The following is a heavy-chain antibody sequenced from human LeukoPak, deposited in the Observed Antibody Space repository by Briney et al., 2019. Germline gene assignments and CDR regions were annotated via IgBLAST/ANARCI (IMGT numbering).Heavy chain of an antibody. CDR2: IYHSGST. CDR3: ARSSGYMSY. J-gene: IGHJ4*02. Sequence: SETLSLTCTVSYYSISSNYYWGWIRPPPGKGLEWIGSIYHSGSTYYNPSLKSRVTISVDTSENQFSLKLTSVTAADTAVYYCARSSGYMSYWGQGTLVTVSS. CDR1: YYSISSNYY. D-gene: IGHD3-22*01. V-gene: IGHV4-38-2*02.